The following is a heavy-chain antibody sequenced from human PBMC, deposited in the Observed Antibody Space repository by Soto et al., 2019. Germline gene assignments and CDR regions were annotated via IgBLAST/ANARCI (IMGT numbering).Heavy chain of an antibody. CDR2: IYYSGST. V-gene: IGHV4-30-4*01. CDR1: GGSISSGDYY. D-gene: IGHD3-10*01. CDR3: ATTVRTGSGSYYLLFDY. Sequence: SETLSLTCTVSGGSISSGDYYWSWIRQPPGKGLEWIGYIYYSGSTYYNPSLKSRVTISVDTSKNQFSLKLSSVTAADTAVYYCATTVRTGSGSYYLLFDYWGQGTLVTVSS. J-gene: IGHJ4*02.